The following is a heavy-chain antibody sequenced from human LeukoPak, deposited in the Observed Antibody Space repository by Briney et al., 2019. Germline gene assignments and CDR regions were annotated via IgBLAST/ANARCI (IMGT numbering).Heavy chain of an antibody. Sequence: PSETLSLTCAVYGGSFSGYYWSWIRQPPGKRLEWIGEINHSGSTNYNPSLKSRVTISVDTSKNQFSLKLSSVTAADTAVYYCARGRWFGELLWGFFDYWGQGTLVTVSS. V-gene: IGHV4-34*01. CDR2: INHSGST. CDR3: ARGRWFGELLWGFFDY. D-gene: IGHD3-10*01. J-gene: IGHJ4*02. CDR1: GGSFSGYY.